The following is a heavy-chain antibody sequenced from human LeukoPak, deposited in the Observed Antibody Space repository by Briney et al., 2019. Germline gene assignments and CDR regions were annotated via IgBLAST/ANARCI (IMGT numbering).Heavy chain of an antibody. D-gene: IGHD1-14*01. V-gene: IGHV3-11*01. CDR3: ARDTTHCYYGMDV. J-gene: IGHJ6*02. CDR1: GFTFSDYY. Sequence: GGSLRLSCAASGFTFSDYYMSWIRQAPGKGLEWVSYISSSGSAIYYADSVKGRFTISRDNAKNSLYLQMNSLRAEDTAVYYCARDTTHCYYGMDVWGQGTTVTVSS. CDR2: ISSSGSAI.